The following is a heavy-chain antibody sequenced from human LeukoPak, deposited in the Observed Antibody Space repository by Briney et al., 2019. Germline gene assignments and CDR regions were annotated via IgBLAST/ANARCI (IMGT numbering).Heavy chain of an antibody. CDR1: GDSISSSSYY. D-gene: IGHD3-3*01. V-gene: IGHV4-61*05. CDR3: ASFWSGYSTFDY. Sequence: SETLSLTCTVSGDSISSSSYYWGWIRQPPGKGLEWIGYIYYSGSTNYNPSLKSRVTISVDTSKNQFSLKLSSVTAADTAVYYCASFWSGYSTFDYWGQGTLVTVSS. J-gene: IGHJ4*02. CDR2: IYYSGST.